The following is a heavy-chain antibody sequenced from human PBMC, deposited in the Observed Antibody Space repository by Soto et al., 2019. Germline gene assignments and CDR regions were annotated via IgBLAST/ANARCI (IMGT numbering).Heavy chain of an antibody. Sequence: SVKVSCKASGGTFSSYAISWVRQAPGQGHEWMGGIIPIFGTANYAQKFQGRVTITADESTSTAYMELSSLRSEDTAVYYCAGETYYYDSSGYYAPFGPWGQGTLVTVSS. CDR3: AGETYYYDSSGYYAPFGP. CDR1: GGTFSSYA. V-gene: IGHV1-69*13. CDR2: IIPIFGTA. D-gene: IGHD3-22*01. J-gene: IGHJ5*02.